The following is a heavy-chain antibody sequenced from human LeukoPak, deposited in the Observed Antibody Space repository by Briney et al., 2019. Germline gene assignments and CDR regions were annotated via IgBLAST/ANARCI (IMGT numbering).Heavy chain of an antibody. CDR2: INPNSGGT. CDR3: ARVAERHLDYYFDY. CDR1: GYTFTSYG. Sequence: ASVKVSCKASGYTFTSYGISWVRQAPGQGLEWMGWINPNSGGTNYAQKFQGRVTMTRDTSISTAYMELSGLRSDDTAMYYCARVAERHLDYYFDYWGQGTLVTVSS. J-gene: IGHJ4*02. V-gene: IGHV1-2*02. D-gene: IGHD6-25*01.